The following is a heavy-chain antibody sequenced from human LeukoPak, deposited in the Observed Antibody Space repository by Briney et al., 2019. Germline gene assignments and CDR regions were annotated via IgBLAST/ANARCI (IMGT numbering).Heavy chain of an antibody. V-gene: IGHV1-69*04. D-gene: IGHD6-19*01. J-gene: IGHJ4*02. CDR1: GGTFSSYA. CDR2: IIPILGIA. CDR3: AKTGDSSGWYESPLDY. Sequence: SAKVSCKASGGTFSSYAISWVRQAPGQGLEWMGRIIPILGIANYAQKFQGRVTITADKSTSTAYMELSSLRSEDTAVYYCAKTGDSSGWYESPLDYWGQGTLVTVSS.